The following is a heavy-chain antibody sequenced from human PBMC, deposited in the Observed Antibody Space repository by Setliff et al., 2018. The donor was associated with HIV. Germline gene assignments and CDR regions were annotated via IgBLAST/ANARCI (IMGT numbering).Heavy chain of an antibody. D-gene: IGHD6-6*01. CDR3: ARSGSSSPYYFDY. V-gene: IGHV4-31*03. Sequence: PSETLSLTCTVSGGSINNDIYFWSWIRQYPGKGLEWIGYIYYSGSTYYNPSLKSRITISVDTSKNRFSLRLSSATAADTAVYYCARSGSSSPYYFDYWGQGTLVTVSS. CDR2: IYYSGST. CDR1: GGSINNDIYF. J-gene: IGHJ4*02.